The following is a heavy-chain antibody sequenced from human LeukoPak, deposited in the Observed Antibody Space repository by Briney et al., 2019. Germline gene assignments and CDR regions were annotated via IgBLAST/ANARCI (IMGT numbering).Heavy chain of an antibody. V-gene: IGHV1-58*02. Sequence: SVKVSCKASGLTFTASAMQWVRQARGQRLEWIGWIVVGSDISIYAQKFQEGVTITRDVSTSTVYMEMSSLNSDDTAVYYCAADRFQLDPFYFNSWGQGTLVTVSS. CDR3: AADRFQLDPFYFNS. D-gene: IGHD1-1*01. CDR1: GLTFTASA. J-gene: IGHJ4*02. CDR2: IVVGSDIS.